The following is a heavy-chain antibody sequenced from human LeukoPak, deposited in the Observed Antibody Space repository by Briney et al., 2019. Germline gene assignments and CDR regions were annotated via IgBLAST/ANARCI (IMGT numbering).Heavy chain of an antibody. V-gene: IGHV4-31*03. CDR1: GGSISSGGYY. CDR2: IYYSGNT. D-gene: IGHD3-22*01. J-gene: IGHJ5*02. Sequence: SQTLSLTCTVSGGSISSGGYYWSWIRQHPGKGLEWIGYIYYSGNTYYNPSLKSRVTISVDTSKNQLSLKLSSVTAADTAVYYCAREPGFDSSGYLNWFDPWGQGTLVTVSS. CDR3: AREPGFDSSGYLNWFDP.